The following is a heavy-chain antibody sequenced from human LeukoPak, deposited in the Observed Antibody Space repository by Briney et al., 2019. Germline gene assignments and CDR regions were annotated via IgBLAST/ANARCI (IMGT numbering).Heavy chain of an antibody. CDR3: ATRDYFDY. CDR2: ISGSGGST. J-gene: IGHJ4*02. V-gene: IGHV3-23*01. CDR1: GFTFSNSA. Sequence: PGGSLRLSCAASGFTFSNSAMSWGRQAPGKGLEWVSAISGSGGSTYYADSVKGRFTISRDNSKNTLYLQMNSLRAEDTAVYYCATRDYFDYGGQETLVTVSS.